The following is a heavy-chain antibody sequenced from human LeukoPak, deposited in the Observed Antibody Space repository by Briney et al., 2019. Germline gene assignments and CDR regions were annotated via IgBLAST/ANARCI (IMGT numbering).Heavy chain of an antibody. Sequence: GASVKVSCKASGYTFTSYGISWVRQAPGQGLEWMGWISAYNGNTNYAQKLQGRVTMTTDTSTSTAYMELRSLRSDDTAVYYCARDNGYYYDSSGQPFDYWGLGTLVTVSS. V-gene: IGHV1-18*01. J-gene: IGHJ4*02. D-gene: IGHD3-22*01. CDR2: ISAYNGNT. CDR3: ARDNGYYYDSSGQPFDY. CDR1: GYTFTSYG.